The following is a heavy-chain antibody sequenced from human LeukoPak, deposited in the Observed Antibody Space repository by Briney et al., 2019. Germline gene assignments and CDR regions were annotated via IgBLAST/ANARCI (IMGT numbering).Heavy chain of an antibody. CDR2: MNPNSGNT. V-gene: IGHV1-8*01. CDR1: GYTFTSYD. Sequence: ASVKVSCKASGYTFTSYDINWVRQATGQGLEWMGWMNPNSGNTGYAQKFQGRVTMIRNTSISTAYMELSSLRSEDTAVYYCARPLVPAAPGWFDPWGQGTLVTVSS. J-gene: IGHJ5*02. CDR3: ARPLVPAAPGWFDP. D-gene: IGHD2-2*01.